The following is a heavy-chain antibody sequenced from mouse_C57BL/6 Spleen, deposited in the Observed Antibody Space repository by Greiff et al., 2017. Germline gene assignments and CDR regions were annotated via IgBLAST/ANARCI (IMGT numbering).Heavy chain of an antibody. CDR2: INPSTGGT. CDR3: ARGDDGYYAAMDY. Sequence: EVKLVESGPELVKPGASVKISCKASGYSFTGYYMNWVKQSPEKSLEWIGEINPSTGGTTYNQKFKAKATLTVDKSSSTAYMQLKSLTSEDSAVYYCARGDDGYYAAMDYWGQGTSVTVSS. D-gene: IGHD2-3*01. J-gene: IGHJ4*01. V-gene: IGHV1-42*01. CDR1: GYSFTGYY.